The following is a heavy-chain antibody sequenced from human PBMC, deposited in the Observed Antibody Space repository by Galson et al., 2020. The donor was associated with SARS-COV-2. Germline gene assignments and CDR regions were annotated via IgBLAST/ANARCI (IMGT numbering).Heavy chain of an antibody. V-gene: IGHV3-30*04. CDR3: ASERLGELSTYFDY. D-gene: IGHD3-16*02. J-gene: IGHJ4*02. CDR2: ISYDGSNK. Sequence: GGSLRLSCAASGFTFSSYAMPWVRQAPGKGLEWVAVISYDGSNKYYADSVKGRFTISRDNSKNTLYLQMNSLRAEDTAVYYCASERLGELSTYFDYWGQGILVTVSS. CDR1: GFTFSSYA.